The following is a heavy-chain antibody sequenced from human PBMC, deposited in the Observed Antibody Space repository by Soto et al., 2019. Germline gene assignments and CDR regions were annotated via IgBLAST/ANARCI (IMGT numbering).Heavy chain of an antibody. D-gene: IGHD2-15*01. Sequence: EVQLVESGGGLVQPGGSLRLSCAASGFTFNTYNMYWVRQAPGKGLEWISYISGSGNALSYADSVKGRFTISRDSAKDSLYLQMTNLRVEDTAVYYCARPLASNGGSCYYWGQGTLVTVSS. CDR3: ARPLASNGGSCYY. CDR2: ISGSGNAL. V-gene: IGHV3-48*01. CDR1: GFTFNTYN. J-gene: IGHJ4*02.